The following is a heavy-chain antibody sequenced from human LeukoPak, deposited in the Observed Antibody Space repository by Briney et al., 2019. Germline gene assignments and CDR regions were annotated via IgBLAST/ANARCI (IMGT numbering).Heavy chain of an antibody. Sequence: SETLSLTCTVSGGPISGYYWNWIRQPPGKGLEWIGYIYYSGSTNYNPSLKSRVTISVDTSKNQFSLKLSSVTAADTAVYYCARSHYYDSSGYYDAFDIWGQGTMVTVSS. CDR3: ARSHYYDSSGYYDAFDI. D-gene: IGHD3-22*01. CDR1: GGPISGYY. V-gene: IGHV4-59*01. J-gene: IGHJ3*02. CDR2: IYYSGST.